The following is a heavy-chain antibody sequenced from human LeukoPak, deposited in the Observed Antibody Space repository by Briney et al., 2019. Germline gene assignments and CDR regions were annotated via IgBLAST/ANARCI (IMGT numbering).Heavy chain of an antibody. D-gene: IGHD3-10*01. V-gene: IGHV1-8*01. CDR1: GYTFTSYD. Sequence: ASVKVSCKASGYTFTSYDINWVRQATGQGLEWMGWMNPNSGDTGYAQKFQDRVTMTRNTSINTAYMELSSLRSEDTAVYYCARGLHYYGSGSYRYYYYGMDVWGQGTTVTVSS. J-gene: IGHJ6*02. CDR2: MNPNSGDT. CDR3: ARGLHYYGSGSYRYYYYGMDV.